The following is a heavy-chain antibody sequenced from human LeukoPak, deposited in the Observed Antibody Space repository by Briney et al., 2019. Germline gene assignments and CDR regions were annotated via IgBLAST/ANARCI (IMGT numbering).Heavy chain of an antibody. CDR1: GFTFSSYA. CDR3: AKDQRFYGDFPGGYDY. Sequence: GASLRLSCAASGFTFSSYAMSWVRQAPGKGLEWVSAISGSGGSTYYADSVKGRFTISRDNSKNTLYLQMNSLRAEDTAVYYCAKDQRFYGDFPGGYDYWGQGTLVTVSS. CDR2: ISGSGGST. J-gene: IGHJ4*02. V-gene: IGHV3-23*01. D-gene: IGHD4-17*01.